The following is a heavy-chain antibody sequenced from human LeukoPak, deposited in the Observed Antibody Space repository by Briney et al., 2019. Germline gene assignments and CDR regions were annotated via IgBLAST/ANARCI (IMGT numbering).Heavy chain of an antibody. V-gene: IGHV4-34*01. Sequence: SETLSLTCAVCGGSFRGYYWRWIRQPPGKGLEWIGEINHTGSSNYNPSLKSRVTISVDTSKNQFSLKLSSVTAADTAVYYCSRGKYGSCLEEDYWGQGTLVTVSS. J-gene: IGHJ4*02. D-gene: IGHD4-17*01. CDR1: GGSFRGYY. CDR3: SRGKYGSCLEEDY. CDR2: INHTGSS.